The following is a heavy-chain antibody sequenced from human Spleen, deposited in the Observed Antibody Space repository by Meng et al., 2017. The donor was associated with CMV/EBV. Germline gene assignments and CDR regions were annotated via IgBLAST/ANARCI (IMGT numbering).Heavy chain of an antibody. Sequence: VSGGSISSGDYYWSWIRQHPGKGLEWIGYIYYSGSSFYNPSLKSRVTVSVDTSKNQFSLKLNSVTAADTAVYYCVRCSSTSCYMPDYWGQGTLVTVSS. CDR3: VRCSSTSCYMPDY. V-gene: IGHV4-31*02. CDR1: GGSISSGDYY. D-gene: IGHD2-2*02. J-gene: IGHJ4*02. CDR2: IYYSGSS.